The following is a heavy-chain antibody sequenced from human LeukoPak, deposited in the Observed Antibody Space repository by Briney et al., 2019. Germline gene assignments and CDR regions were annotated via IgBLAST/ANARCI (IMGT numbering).Heavy chain of an antibody. D-gene: IGHD6-13*01. J-gene: IGHJ3*02. CDR3: ARSPIAAAGPEGAFDI. CDR1: GGSISSYY. V-gene: IGHV4-4*07. CDR2: IDTSGST. Sequence: SETLSLTCTVSGGSISSYYWSWIRQPAGKGLEWIGRIDTSGSTNYNPSLKSRVTMSVDTSKNQFSLKLSSVTAADTAVYYCARSPIAAAGPEGAFDIWGQGTMVTVSS.